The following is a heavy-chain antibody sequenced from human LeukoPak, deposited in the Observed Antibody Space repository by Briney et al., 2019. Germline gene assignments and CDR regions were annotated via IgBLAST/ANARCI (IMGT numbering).Heavy chain of an antibody. CDR3: ATEGRIGDLLLWRGHYFDY. J-gene: IGHJ4*02. CDR1: GYTLTELS. D-gene: IGHD3-10*01. V-gene: IGHV1-24*01. CDR2: FDPEDGET. Sequence: GASVKVSCKVSGYTLTELSMHWVRQAPGKGLEWMGGFDPEDGETIYAQKFQGRVTMTEDTSTDTAYMELSSLRSEDTAVYYCATEGRIGDLLLWRGHYFDYWGQGTLVTVSS.